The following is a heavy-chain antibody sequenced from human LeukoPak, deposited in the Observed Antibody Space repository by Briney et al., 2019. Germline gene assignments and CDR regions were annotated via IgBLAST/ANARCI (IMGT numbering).Heavy chain of an antibody. J-gene: IGHJ4*02. D-gene: IGHD5-24*01. Sequence: GESLKISCKGSGYSFTSYWIGWVRQMPGKGLEWMGVIYPGDSDTRYSPSFQGQVTISADKSISAAYLQWSSLKASDTAMYYCATLGGDGYSYGYFDYWGQGTLVTVSS. CDR1: GYSFTSYW. CDR2: IYPGDSDT. V-gene: IGHV5-51*01. CDR3: ATLGGDGYSYGYFDY.